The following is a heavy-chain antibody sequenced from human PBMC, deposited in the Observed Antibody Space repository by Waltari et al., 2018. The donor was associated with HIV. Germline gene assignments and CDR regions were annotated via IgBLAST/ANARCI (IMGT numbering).Heavy chain of an antibody. Sequence: VRLVESGGGVMQPGGSLRLPCAAPGFSFGTFGLHWVRRALGGGVGWLAVIPSYGTDEYYLGSVKARFTIARDNSKNTLFLQMSGLRTDDTAFYFFAKDLKARGIDPSLLDTWGQGILVTVSS. D-gene: IGHD6-13*01. CDR3: AKDLKARGIDPSLLDT. V-gene: IGHV3-30*02. J-gene: IGHJ1*01. CDR2: IPSYGTDE. CDR1: GFSFGTFG.